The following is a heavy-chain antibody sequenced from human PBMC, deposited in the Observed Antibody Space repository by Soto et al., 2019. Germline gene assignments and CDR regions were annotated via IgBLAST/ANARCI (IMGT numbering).Heavy chain of an antibody. Sequence: QVQLVESGGGVVQPGRSLRLSCAASGFTFSSYGMHWVRQAPGKGLEWVAVIWYDGSNKYYADSVKGRFTISRDNSKNTLYLQMNSLRAEDTAVYYCARDQCSSTSCYDGVDVWGQGTTVTVSS. CDR1: GFTFSSYG. D-gene: IGHD2-2*01. V-gene: IGHV3-33*01. CDR3: ARDQCSSTSCYDGVDV. J-gene: IGHJ6*02. CDR2: IWYDGSNK.